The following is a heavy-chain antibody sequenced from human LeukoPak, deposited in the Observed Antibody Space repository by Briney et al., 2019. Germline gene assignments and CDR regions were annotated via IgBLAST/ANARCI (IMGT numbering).Heavy chain of an antibody. CDR2: IYYRGST. D-gene: IGHD1-1*01. CDR3: ARLGAGTTYPFDY. J-gene: IGHJ4*02. CDR1: GGSISSSSYY. Sequence: SETLSLTCTVSGGSISSSSYYWGWIRQPPGKGLEWIGSIYYRGSTYYNPSLKSRVTISVDTSKNQFSLKLSSVTAADTAVYYCARLGAGTTYPFDYWGQGTLVTVSS. V-gene: IGHV4-39*01.